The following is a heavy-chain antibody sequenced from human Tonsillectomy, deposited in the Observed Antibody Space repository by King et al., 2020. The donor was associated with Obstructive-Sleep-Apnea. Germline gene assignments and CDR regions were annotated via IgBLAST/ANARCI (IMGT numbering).Heavy chain of an antibody. CDR1: GFTFNNYA. D-gene: IGHD3-3*01. Sequence: EVQLVESGGGLEQPGGSLRLSCVASGFTFNNYAMNRVRQAPGKGLEWVSSISGSGGTTYYAESVKGRFTISRDNSKNTLYLQMNSLRAEDTAVYYCAKPYYDFWSGYSETWFDSWGQGTLVTVSS. J-gene: IGHJ5*01. CDR3: AKPYYDFWSGYSETWFDS. CDR2: ISGSGGTT. V-gene: IGHV3-23*04.